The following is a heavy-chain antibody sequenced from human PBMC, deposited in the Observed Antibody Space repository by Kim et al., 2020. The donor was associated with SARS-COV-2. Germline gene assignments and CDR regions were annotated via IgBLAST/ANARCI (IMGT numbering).Heavy chain of an antibody. CDR3: AKDISGGSPD. Sequence: GGSLRLSCAASGFTFDDYAMHWVRQAPGKGLEWVSLISWDGGSTYYADSVKGRFTISRDNSKNSLYLQMNSLRAEDTALYYCAKDISGGSPDWGQGTLVTVSS. CDR2: ISWDGGST. CDR1: GFTFDDYA. V-gene: IGHV3-43D*03. J-gene: IGHJ4*02. D-gene: IGHD1-26*01.